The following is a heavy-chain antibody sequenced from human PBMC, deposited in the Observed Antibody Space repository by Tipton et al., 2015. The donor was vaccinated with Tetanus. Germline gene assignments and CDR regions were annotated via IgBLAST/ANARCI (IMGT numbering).Heavy chain of an antibody. V-gene: IGHV1-2*02. CDR3: ARDRGDYIYYGMDV. Sequence: QLVQSGAEVKKPGASVKVSCTASGYTFTGYYMYWVRQAPGQGLEWMGWIDPNSGGTIYAQKFQGRITMTRDTSISTAYMELNSLRSDDTAVHYCARDRGDYIYYGMDVWGPGTTVTVS. CDR1: GYTFTGYY. D-gene: IGHD3-22*01. J-gene: IGHJ6*02. CDR2: IDPNSGGT.